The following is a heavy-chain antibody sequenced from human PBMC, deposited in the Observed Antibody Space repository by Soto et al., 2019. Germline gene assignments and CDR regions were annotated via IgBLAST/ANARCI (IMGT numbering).Heavy chain of an antibody. CDR3: ARELGYCSSPSCYNPFDY. CDR2: ISYDGSNK. J-gene: IGHJ4*02. Sequence: GGSLTLSCAASGFTFSNYAMHWVRQAPGKGLEWVAVISYDGSNKYNAGSEKGRSTNSTDNTKNTLYLQMNSLRAEDTAVYYCARELGYCSSPSCYNPFDYWGQGTLVTVSS. V-gene: IGHV3-30-3*01. D-gene: IGHD2-2*02. CDR1: GFTFSNYA.